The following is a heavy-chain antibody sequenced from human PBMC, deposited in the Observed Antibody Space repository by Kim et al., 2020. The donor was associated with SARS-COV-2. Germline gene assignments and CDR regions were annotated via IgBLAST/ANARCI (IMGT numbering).Heavy chain of an antibody. J-gene: IGHJ6*04. CDR2: IWYDGRNK. Sequence: GGSLRLSCAASGFTFSSYGMHWVRQAPGKGREWVAVIWYDGRNKYYADSGTGRSSISRDNSKHTTYLQMNGLRADDTSVYYCARAGPRGDCSGGGCLYYYGMDVWGKGTTVTVSS. D-gene: IGHD2-15*01. V-gene: IGHV3-33*01. CDR3: ARAGPRGDCSGGGCLYYYGMDV. CDR1: GFTFSSYG.